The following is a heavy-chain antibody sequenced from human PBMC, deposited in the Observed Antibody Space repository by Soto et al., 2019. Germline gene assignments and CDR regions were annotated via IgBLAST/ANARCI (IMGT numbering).Heavy chain of an antibody. J-gene: IGHJ4*02. CDR2: IYYSGST. Sequence: SETLSLTCTVSGDSISSYSWSWIRQPPGKGLEWIGYIYYSGSTNYNPSLKSRVTISVDTSKNQFSLKLNSVTAADTAVYYCARASTDLYFVYWCQGTLVTVSS. CDR1: GDSISSYS. CDR3: ARASTDLYFVY. V-gene: IGHV4-59*01.